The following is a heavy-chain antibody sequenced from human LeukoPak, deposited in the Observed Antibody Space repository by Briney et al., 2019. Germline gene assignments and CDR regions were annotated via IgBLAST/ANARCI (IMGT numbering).Heavy chain of an antibody. D-gene: IGHD6-13*01. CDR1: GFTFSSYA. Sequence: GGSLRLSCAASGFTFSSYAMSWVRQAPGKGLEWVSAISGSGGSTYYADSVKGRFTISRDNSKNTLYLQMNSLRAEDTAVYYCAKDIGIPVYSSSWYTYGFGGGGSTLFDYWGQGTLVTVSS. CDR3: AKDIGIPVYSSSWYTYGFGGGGSTLFDY. J-gene: IGHJ4*02. V-gene: IGHV3-23*01. CDR2: ISGSGGST.